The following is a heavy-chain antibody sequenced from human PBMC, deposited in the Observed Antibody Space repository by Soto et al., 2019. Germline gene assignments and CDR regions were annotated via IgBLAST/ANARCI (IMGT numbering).Heavy chain of an antibody. CDR1: GFSLSTTGVG. V-gene: IGHV2-5*02. CDR3: ARSLASWVNVFDF. Sequence: QITLKESGPTLVKPTQTLTLTCTYSGFSLSTTGVGVGWIRQPPGKALEWLAIVFWDDDKRYSLSLKNSLTITHDTSKNQVVFTVTNMDPADTSTYYCARSLASWVNVFDFWGQGTLVTVSS. CDR2: VFWDDDK. J-gene: IGHJ3*01.